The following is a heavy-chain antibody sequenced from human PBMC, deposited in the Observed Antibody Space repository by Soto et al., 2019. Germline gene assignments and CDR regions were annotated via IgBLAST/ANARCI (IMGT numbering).Heavy chain of an antibody. V-gene: IGHV4-59*01. CDR1: GGSISSYY. CDR3: ARESRTSNKGYYGMDV. J-gene: IGHJ6*02. CDR2: IYYSGST. Sequence: SETLSLTCTVSGGSISSYYWSWIRQPPGKGLEWIGYIYYSGSTNYNPSLKSRVTISVDTSKNQFSLKLSSVTAADTAVYYCARESRTSNKGYYGMDVWGQGTTVTVS.